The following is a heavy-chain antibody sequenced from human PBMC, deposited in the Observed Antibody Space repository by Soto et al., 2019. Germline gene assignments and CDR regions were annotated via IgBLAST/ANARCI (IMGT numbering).Heavy chain of an antibody. CDR2: ISAYNGNT. CDR3: ARGSPGYYYDSSGYNSFDY. D-gene: IGHD3-22*01. J-gene: IGHJ4*02. Sequence: QVQLVQSGAEVKKPGASVKVSCKASGYTFTSYGISCVRQAPGQGLEWMGWISAYNGNTNYAQKLQGRVTMTTDTSTSTAYMELRSLRSNDTAVYYCARGSPGYYYDSSGYNSFDYWGQGTLVTVS. V-gene: IGHV1-18*01. CDR1: GYTFTSYG.